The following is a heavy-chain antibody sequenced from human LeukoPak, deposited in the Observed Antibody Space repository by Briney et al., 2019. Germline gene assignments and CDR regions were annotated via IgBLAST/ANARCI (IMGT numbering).Heavy chain of an antibody. CDR1: GFIFSSYW. D-gene: IGHD2-2*01. J-gene: IGHJ6*04. Sequence: GGSLRLSCAASGFIFSSYWMSWVRQAPGKGLEWVANIKEDGSEKYYVDSVKGRFTISRDNAKNSLYLQTNSLRAEDTAVYYCARRALRYCSSTSCPAQYYGVDVWGKGTTVIVSS. V-gene: IGHV3-7*03. CDR2: IKEDGSEK. CDR3: ARRALRYCSSTSCPAQYYGVDV.